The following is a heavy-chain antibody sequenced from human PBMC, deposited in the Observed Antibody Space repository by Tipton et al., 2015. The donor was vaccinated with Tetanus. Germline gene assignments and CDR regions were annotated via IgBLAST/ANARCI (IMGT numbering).Heavy chain of an antibody. J-gene: IGHJ6*02. V-gene: IGHV1-69*17. CDR2: IIPMFGVP. CDR3: AKGGDIAEGGFYFMDV. CDR1: GGTVNKYS. Sequence: QSGAEVKKPGSSVKVACRASGGTVNKYSISWVRQAPGQGLEWMGGIIPMFGVPNYAQKFQARVTITADQSTSTAYMELRGLKSDDTAIYFCAKGGDIAEGGFYFMDVWGQGTTVTVSS. D-gene: IGHD6-13*01.